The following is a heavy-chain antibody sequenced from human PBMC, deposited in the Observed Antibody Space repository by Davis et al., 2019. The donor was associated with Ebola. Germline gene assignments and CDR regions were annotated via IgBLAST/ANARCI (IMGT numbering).Heavy chain of an antibody. Sequence: PSETLSLTCAVYGGSFSGYYWSWIRQPPGKGLEWIGYIYYSGSTNYNPSLKSRVTISVDTSKNQFSLKLSSVTAADTAVYYCARGSRDGYNTDYWGQGTLVTVSS. CDR1: GGSFSGYY. J-gene: IGHJ4*02. CDR2: IYYSGST. CDR3: ARGSRDGYNTDY. V-gene: IGHV4-59*01. D-gene: IGHD5-24*01.